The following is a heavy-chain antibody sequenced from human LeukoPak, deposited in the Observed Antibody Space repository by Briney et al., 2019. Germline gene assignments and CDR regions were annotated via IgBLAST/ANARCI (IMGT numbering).Heavy chain of an antibody. V-gene: IGHV1-2*06. CDR1: GYTSTGYY. J-gene: IGHJ4*02. Sequence: ASVKVSCKASGYTSTGYYMHWVRQAPGQGLEWMGRINPNSGGTNYAQKFQGRVTMTRDTSISTAYMELSRLRSDDTAVYYCARAQLRITIFGVVTPAFDYWGQGTLVTVSS. D-gene: IGHD3-3*01. CDR3: ARAQLRITIFGVVTPAFDY. CDR2: INPNSGGT.